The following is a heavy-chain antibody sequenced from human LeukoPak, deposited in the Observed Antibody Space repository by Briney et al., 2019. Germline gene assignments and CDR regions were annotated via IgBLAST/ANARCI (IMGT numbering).Heavy chain of an antibody. J-gene: IGHJ4*02. CDR3: ASKQGDY. Sequence: PGGSLRLSCAASGFTFSSYSMNWVRQTPEKGLEWVSYISSGSSNKYYADSVKGRFTISRDNAKNSLFLQMNSLRAEDTAVYYCASKQGDYWGQGTLVTVSS. CDR2: ISSGSSNK. CDR1: GFTFSSYS. V-gene: IGHV3-48*01.